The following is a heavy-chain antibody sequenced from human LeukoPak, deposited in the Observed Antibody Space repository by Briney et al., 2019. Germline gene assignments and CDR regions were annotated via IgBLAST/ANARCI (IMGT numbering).Heavy chain of an antibody. CDR1: GYTFTSYG. Sequence: ASVKVSFKASGYTFTSYGISWGRQAPGQGVEWMGWISAYNGNTNYAQKLQGRVTMTTDTSTSTAYMELSSLRSEDTAVYYCAREIDRDGYNRFFDYWGQGTLVTVSS. J-gene: IGHJ4*02. D-gene: IGHD5-24*01. V-gene: IGHV1-18*01. CDR2: ISAYNGNT. CDR3: AREIDRDGYNRFFDY.